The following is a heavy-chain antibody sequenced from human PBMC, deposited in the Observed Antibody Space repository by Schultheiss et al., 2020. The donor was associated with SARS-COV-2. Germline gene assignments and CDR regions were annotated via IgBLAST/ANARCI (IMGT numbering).Heavy chain of an antibody. Sequence: SETLSLTCTVSGGSISSYYWSWIRQPPGKGLEWIGYIYYSGSTKYNPSLKSRVTISVDTSKNQFSLQLNSVTPEDTAVYYCAREDSSSWDKYYFDYWGQGTLVTVSS. CDR3: AREDSSSWDKYYFDY. CDR2: IYYSGST. V-gene: IGHV4-59*12. CDR1: GGSISSYY. J-gene: IGHJ4*02. D-gene: IGHD6-13*01.